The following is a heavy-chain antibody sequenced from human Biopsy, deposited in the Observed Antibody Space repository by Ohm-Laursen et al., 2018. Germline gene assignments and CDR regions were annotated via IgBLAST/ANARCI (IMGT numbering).Heavy chain of an antibody. CDR1: GFTFSSSA. CDR3: AATSTLYYYYYAMDV. V-gene: IGHV1-58*01. J-gene: IGHJ6*02. Sequence: ASVKVSCKASGFTFSSSAVQWVRQARGQRLEGVGGIVVGSGHTNYAQKFQERVTITRDMSTSTAYMELTSLRSEDTAVYYFAATSTLYYYYYAMDVWDQGTTITVSS. CDR2: IVVGSGHT.